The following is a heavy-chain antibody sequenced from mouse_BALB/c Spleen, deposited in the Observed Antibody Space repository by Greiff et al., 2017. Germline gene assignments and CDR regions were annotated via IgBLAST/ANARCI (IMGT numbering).Heavy chain of an antibody. CDR1: GYTFSSYW. CDR3: ARRRYDEYYAMDY. D-gene: IGHD2-14*01. Sequence: QVQLQQSGAELMKPGASVKISCKATGYTFSSYWIEWVKQRPGHGLEWIGEILPGSGSTNYNEKFKGKATFTADTSSNTAYMQLSSLTSEDSAVYYCARRRYDEYYAMDYWGQGTSVTVSS. V-gene: IGHV1-9*01. CDR2: ILPGSGST. J-gene: IGHJ4*01.